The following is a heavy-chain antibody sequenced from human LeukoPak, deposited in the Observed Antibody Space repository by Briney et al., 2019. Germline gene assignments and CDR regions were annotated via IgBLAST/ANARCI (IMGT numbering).Heavy chain of an antibody. V-gene: IGHV3-23*01. J-gene: IGHJ4*02. CDR2: ITNNGGNT. Sequence: GGSLRLSCAASGFTFPSYAMSWVRQAPGKGLEWVAGITNNGGNTYYADSVKGRFTISRDNSKSTLYLQMNSLRAEDTAVFYCAKGGQTDRFDYWGQGALVTVSS. D-gene: IGHD5-12*01. CDR1: GFTFPSYA. CDR3: AKGGQTDRFDY.